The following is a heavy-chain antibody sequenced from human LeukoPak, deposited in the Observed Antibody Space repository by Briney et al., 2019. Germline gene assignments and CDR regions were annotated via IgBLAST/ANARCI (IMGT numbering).Heavy chain of an antibody. Sequence: PGGSLQISGEGSGYSFTSYWIGGGRPLPGKGREGMGIIYPGDSDTRYSPSCQGQVTISADKSISTAYLQWSSLKASDTAMYYCARHPVPRVPAAEYNWFDPWGQGTLVTVS. J-gene: IGHJ5*02. CDR1: GYSFTSYW. CDR2: IYPGDSDT. V-gene: IGHV5-51*01. CDR3: ARHPVPRVPAAEYNWFDP. D-gene: IGHD2-2*01.